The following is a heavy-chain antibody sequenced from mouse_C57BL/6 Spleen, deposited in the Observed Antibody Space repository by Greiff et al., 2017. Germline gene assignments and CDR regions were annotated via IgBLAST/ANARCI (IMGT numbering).Heavy chain of an antibody. CDR3: AKECASSYFDY. V-gene: IGHV1-39*01. CDR2: IDPNYGTT. CDR1: GYSFTDYN. D-gene: IGHD1-1*01. Sequence: EVQLQQSGPELVKPGASVKISCKASGYSFTDYNMHWVKQSNGQSLEWIGVIDPNYGTTSYNQKFKGKATLTVDQSSSTAYMQLNSLTSEDSAVYYGAKECASSYFDYWGQGTTLTVSS. J-gene: IGHJ2*01.